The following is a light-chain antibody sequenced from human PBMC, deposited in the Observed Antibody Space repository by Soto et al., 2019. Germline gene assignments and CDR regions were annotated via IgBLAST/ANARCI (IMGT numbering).Light chain of an antibody. CDR3: QQYKSYSVYT. J-gene: IGKJ2*01. Sequence: DIQMTQSPSTLSASVGDRVTITCRASQSITNWLAWYQQKPGKAPNLLIYDASSLESGVPSRFSGSGSGTEFTLTISSLQPDDFATYYCQQYKSYSVYTFGQGTKLEIK. V-gene: IGKV1-5*01. CDR1: QSITNW. CDR2: DAS.